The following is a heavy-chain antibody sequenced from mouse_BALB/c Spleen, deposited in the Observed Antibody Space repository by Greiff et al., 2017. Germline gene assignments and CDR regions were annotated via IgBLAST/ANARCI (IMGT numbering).Heavy chain of an antibody. J-gene: IGHJ3*01. V-gene: IGHV3-6*02. Sequence: DVKLVESGPGLVKPSQSLSLTCSVTGYSITSGYYWNWIRQFPGNKLEWMGYISYDGSNNYNPSLKNRISITRDTSKNQFFLKLNSVTTEDTATYYCARGGGYYGNYEPAWFAYWGQGTLVTVSA. CDR2: ISYDGSN. D-gene: IGHD2-1*01. CDR3: ARGGGYYGNYEPAWFAY. CDR1: GYSITSGYY.